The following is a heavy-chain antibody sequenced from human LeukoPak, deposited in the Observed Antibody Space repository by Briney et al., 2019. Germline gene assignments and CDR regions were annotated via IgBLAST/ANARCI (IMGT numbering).Heavy chain of an antibody. CDR1: GGSLSGYY. Sequence: SETLSLTCAVYGGSLSGYYWSWIRQSPEKGLGWIAEINHSGNINYNPSLQSRLTISVDTSKSQFSLMLRSVTVADTAVYYCARRSYHLIYGYYYYYMDVWGKGTPVTVSS. J-gene: IGHJ6*03. CDR2: INHSGNI. CDR3: ARRSYHLIYGYYYYYMDV. D-gene: IGHD2-2*02. V-gene: IGHV4-34*01.